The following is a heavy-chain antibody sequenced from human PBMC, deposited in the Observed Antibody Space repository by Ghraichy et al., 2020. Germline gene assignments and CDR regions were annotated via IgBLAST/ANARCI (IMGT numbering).Heavy chain of an antibody. J-gene: IGHJ4*02. D-gene: IGHD2-15*01. CDR2: ISGSGGET. CDR3: AKDWPRSPNFFDY. Sequence: GESLNISCAASGFTFSSYAMNWVRQAPGKGLEWVSTISGSGGETFYAGSVKGRFTISRDNSKNTMYLQMNSLRAEDTAIYYCAKDWPRSPNFFDYWGQGTQVTVSS. V-gene: IGHV3-23*01. CDR1: GFTFSSYA.